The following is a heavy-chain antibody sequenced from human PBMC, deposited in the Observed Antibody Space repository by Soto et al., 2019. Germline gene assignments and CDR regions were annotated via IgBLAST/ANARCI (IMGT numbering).Heavy chain of an antibody. CDR2: IKSKTDGGTT. Sequence: GGSLRLSCAASGFTFSNAWMSWVRQAPGKGLEWVGRIKSKTDGGTTDYAAPVKGRFTISRDDSKNTLYLQMNSLKTEDTAVYYCTRLYCSGGSCYSDAFDIWGQGTMVTVSS. CDR1: GFTFSNAW. V-gene: IGHV3-15*01. D-gene: IGHD2-15*01. J-gene: IGHJ3*02. CDR3: TRLYCSGGSCYSDAFDI.